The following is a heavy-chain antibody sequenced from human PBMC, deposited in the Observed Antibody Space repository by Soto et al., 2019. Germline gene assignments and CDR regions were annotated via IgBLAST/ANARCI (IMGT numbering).Heavy chain of an antibody. CDR1: GGTFSSYA. Sequence: QVQLVQSGAEVKKPGSSVKVSCKASGGTFSSYAITWVRQAPGQGLEWMGGIIPIVGTANYAQKFQGRVTITEDESTSTPDMELSSLRSEDTAVYYCASRDSGNFGSYYYYGMDVWGQGTTVTVSS. V-gene: IGHV1-69*12. CDR3: ASRDSGNFGSYYYYGMDV. CDR2: IIPIVGTA. D-gene: IGHD1-26*01. J-gene: IGHJ6*02.